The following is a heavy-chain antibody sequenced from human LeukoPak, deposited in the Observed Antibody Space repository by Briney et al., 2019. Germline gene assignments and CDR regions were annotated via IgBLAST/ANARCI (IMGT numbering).Heavy chain of an antibody. V-gene: IGHV3-30*18. CDR1: GFTFSSYS. CDR2: ISYDGSNK. Sequence: GGSLRLSCAASGFTFSSYSMHWVRQAPGKGLEWVAVISYDGSNKYYADSVKGRFTISRDNSKNTLYLQMNSLRAEDTAVYYCAKFASGSSDYWGQGTLVTVSS. D-gene: IGHD1-26*01. J-gene: IGHJ4*02. CDR3: AKFASGSSDY.